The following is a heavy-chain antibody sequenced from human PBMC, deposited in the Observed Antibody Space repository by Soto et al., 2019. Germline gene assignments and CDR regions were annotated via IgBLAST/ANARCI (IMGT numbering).Heavy chain of an antibody. CDR1: GGSISSGGYS. Sequence: TLSLTCAVSGGSISSGGYSWSWIRQPPGKGLEWIGYIYHSGSTYYNPSLKSRVTISVDRSKNQFSLKLSSVTAADTAVYYCARGGVMITFGGVTPNWFDPWGQGTLVTVS. CDR2: IYHSGST. D-gene: IGHD3-16*01. J-gene: IGHJ5*02. CDR3: ARGGVMITFGGVTPNWFDP. V-gene: IGHV4-30-2*01.